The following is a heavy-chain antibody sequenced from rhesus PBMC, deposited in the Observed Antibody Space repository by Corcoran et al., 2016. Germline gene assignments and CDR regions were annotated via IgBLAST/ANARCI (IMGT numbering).Heavy chain of an antibody. Sequence: VQPGGSLKLSCAASGFTFSSYGMSWVRQAPGKGLEWVSAINSGGGSTYYADSVKGRFTISRDNSKNTLSLQMNSLRAEDTAVYYCAKHGSNYRYYFDYWGQGVLVTVSS. CDR2: INSGGGST. V-gene: IGHV3S5*01. CDR1: GFTFSSYG. D-gene: IGHD4-29*01. J-gene: IGHJ4*01. CDR3: AKHGSNYRYYFDY.